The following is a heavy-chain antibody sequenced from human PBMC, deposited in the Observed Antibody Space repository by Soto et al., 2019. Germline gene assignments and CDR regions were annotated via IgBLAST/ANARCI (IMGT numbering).Heavy chain of an antibody. CDR3: ASLEWSSWNAFDI. V-gene: IGHV4-31*03. CDR2: IYYSGST. CDR1: GGSICSGGYY. J-gene: IGHJ3*02. Sequence: PSETLSLTCTVSGGSICSGGYYRSWIRQHPGKGLEWIGYIYYSGSTYYNPSLKSRVTISVDTSKNQFSLKLSSVTAADTAVYYCASLEWSSWNAFDIWGQGTMVTVSS. D-gene: IGHD3-3*01.